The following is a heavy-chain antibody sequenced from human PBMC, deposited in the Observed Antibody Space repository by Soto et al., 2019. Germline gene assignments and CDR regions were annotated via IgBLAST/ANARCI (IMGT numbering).Heavy chain of an antibody. CDR1: GGFVTSGSFY. J-gene: IGHJ3*02. V-gene: IGHV4-34*01. CDR2: VSHSGGT. D-gene: IGHD1-1*01. CDR3: ARVERGTATTVVDAFDI. Sequence: QVQLQQWGAGLLKPSETLSFTCAVYGGFVTSGSFYWSWFRQPPGKGLEWIGEVSHSGGTHFNPSLKCRVTISVEMSKNQFTLKMSSVTAADTALYYRARVERGTATTVVDAFDIWVPGTMVTVSS.